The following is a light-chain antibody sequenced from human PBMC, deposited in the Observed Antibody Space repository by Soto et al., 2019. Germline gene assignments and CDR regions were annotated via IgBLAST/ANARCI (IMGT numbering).Light chain of an antibody. J-gene: IGLJ1*01. CDR1: SSNIGAGYD. V-gene: IGLV1-40*01. CDR3: QSYHHSLSGSHS. Sequence: QSVLTQPPSVSGAPGQRVTISCTGSSSNIGAGYDVHWYQQLPGAAPKLLIYGDTNRPSGVADRFSGSKSCTSGALATPGLKAEDEADYSGQSYHHSLSGSHSLATGTQVTVL. CDR2: GDT.